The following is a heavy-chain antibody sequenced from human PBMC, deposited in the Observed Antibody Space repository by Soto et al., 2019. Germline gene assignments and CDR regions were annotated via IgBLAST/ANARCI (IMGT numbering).Heavy chain of an antibody. Sequence: GGSLRLSCAASGFTFSSYDTNWVRQAPGKGLEWVSSISSGGSTIYYADSVKGRFTISRDNAKNSLYLQMNSLRAEDTAIYYCAREYYYGSGYFDYWGQGTQVTVSS. V-gene: IGHV3-48*03. D-gene: IGHD3-10*01. J-gene: IGHJ4*02. CDR3: AREYYYGSGYFDY. CDR1: GFTFSSYD. CDR2: ISSGGSTI.